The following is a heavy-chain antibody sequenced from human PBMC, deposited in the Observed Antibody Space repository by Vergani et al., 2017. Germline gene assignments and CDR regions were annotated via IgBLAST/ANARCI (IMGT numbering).Heavy chain of an antibody. V-gene: IGHV3-33*01. CDR1: GFTFSSYG. D-gene: IGHD6-19*01. Sequence: QVQLVESGGGVVQPGRSLRLSCAASGFTFSSYGMHWVRQAPGKGLEWVAVIWYDGSNKYYADSVKGRFTISRDNSKNTLYLQMNSLRAEDTAVYYCARDIVAVASGPGDYWGQGTLVTVSS. J-gene: IGHJ4*02. CDR3: ARDIVAVASGPGDY. CDR2: IWYDGSNK.